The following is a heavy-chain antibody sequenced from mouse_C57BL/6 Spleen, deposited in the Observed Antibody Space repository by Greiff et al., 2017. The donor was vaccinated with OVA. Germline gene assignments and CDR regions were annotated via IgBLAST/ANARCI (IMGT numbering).Heavy chain of an antibody. CDR2: INPNNGGT. CDR1: GYTFTDYY. D-gene: IGHD5-5*01. CDR3: ARRTTYPFAY. Sequence: VQLQQSGPELVKPGASVKISCKASGYTFTDYYMNWVKQSHGKSLEWIGDINPNNGGTSYNQKFKGKATLTVDKSSSTAYMELRSLTSEDSAVYYCARRTTYPFAYWGQGTLVTVSA. J-gene: IGHJ3*01. V-gene: IGHV1-26*01.